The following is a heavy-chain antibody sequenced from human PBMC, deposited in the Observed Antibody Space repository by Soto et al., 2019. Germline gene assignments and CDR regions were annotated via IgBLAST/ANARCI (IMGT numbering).Heavy chain of an antibody. J-gene: IGHJ4*02. CDR3: ARESSRLDSWSGLGDFDH. CDR2: ISSSSTFI. CDR1: GFTFNPYI. D-gene: IGHD3-3*01. Sequence: GSLRLSCAASGFTFNPYIMNWVRRAPGKGLECVSSISSSSTFICYADSVKGRFTISRDNAKNSLYLQMNSLRAEDTAVYYCARESSRLDSWSGLGDFDHWGQGTLVTVSS. V-gene: IGHV3-21*01.